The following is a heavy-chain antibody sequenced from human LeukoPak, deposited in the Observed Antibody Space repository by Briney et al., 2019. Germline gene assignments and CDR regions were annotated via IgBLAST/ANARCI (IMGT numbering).Heavy chain of an antibody. CDR3: AKVRGFFGEPDFYYAMDV. V-gene: IGHV3-66*01. D-gene: IGHD3-10*01. CDR1: GFTVTTNY. J-gene: IGHJ6*02. Sequence: GGSLRLSCAASGFTVTTNYMSWVRQAPGKGLECVSTIETGGSTHYTDSVKGRFTIFRDTSRNNLYLQMNSLRAEDTATYYCAKVRGFFGEPDFYYAMDVWGQGTTVTVSS. CDR2: IETGGST.